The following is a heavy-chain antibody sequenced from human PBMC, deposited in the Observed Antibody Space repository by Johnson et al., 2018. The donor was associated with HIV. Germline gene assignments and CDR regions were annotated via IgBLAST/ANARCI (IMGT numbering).Heavy chain of an antibody. V-gene: IGHV3-66*01. CDR1: GFTVSSNY. CDR3: AKTVIVVVPAARGDAFDI. D-gene: IGHD2-2*01. CDR2: IYSVGST. J-gene: IGHJ3*02. Sequence: VQLVESGGGLVQPGGSLRLSCAASGFTVSSNYMSWVRQAPGKGLEWVSVIYSVGSTYYADSVKGRFTISRDNSKNTLYLQMNSLRAEDTAVYYCAKTVIVVVPAARGDAFDIWGQGTMVTVSS.